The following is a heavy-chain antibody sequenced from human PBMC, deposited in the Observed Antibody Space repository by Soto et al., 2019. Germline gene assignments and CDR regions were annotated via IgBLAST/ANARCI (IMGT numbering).Heavy chain of an antibody. Sequence: SVNVPCKAAGGVFSGCALSWVRHAPGLGLEWMARIIPILGPATYAQRSQCRVTITADKSTSTAYMELSSLRSEDTAVYYCARGVLAWLPHYYYYGMDVWGQGTTVTVSS. J-gene: IGHJ6*02. CDR3: ARGVLAWLPHYYYYGMDV. CDR1: GGVFSGCA. V-gene: IGHV1-69*10. D-gene: IGHD3-3*01. CDR2: IIPILGPA.